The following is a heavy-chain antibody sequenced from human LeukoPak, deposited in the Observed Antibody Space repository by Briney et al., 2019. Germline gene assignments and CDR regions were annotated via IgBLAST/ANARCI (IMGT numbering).Heavy chain of an antibody. CDR3: AKVGSDDHYMDV. Sequence: SETLSLTCTVSGDSISGYYWSWIRQPPGKGLEWIGYIYYRGNTNYNPSLKSRVTISIDTSKNQFSLRLSSVTTADTAIYYCAKVGSDDHYMDVWGKGTTVTVSS. D-gene: IGHD6-25*01. J-gene: IGHJ6*03. CDR2: IYYRGNT. CDR1: GDSISGYY. V-gene: IGHV4-59*01.